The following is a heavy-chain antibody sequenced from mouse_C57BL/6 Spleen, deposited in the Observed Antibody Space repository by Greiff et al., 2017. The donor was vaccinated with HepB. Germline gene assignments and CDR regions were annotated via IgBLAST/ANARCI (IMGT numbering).Heavy chain of an antibody. D-gene: IGHD1-1*01. CDR3: ARGGLDYYGSSNWYFDV. J-gene: IGHJ1*03. V-gene: IGHV2-9-1*01. CDR2: IWTGGGT. CDR1: GFSLTSYA. Sequence: QVQLKESGPGLVAPSQSLSITCTVSGFSLTSYAISWVRQPPGKGLEWLGVIWTGGGTHYNSALKSRLSISQDNSTSQVFLKMNSLQTDDTARYYCARGGLDYYGSSNWYFDVWGTGTTVTVSS.